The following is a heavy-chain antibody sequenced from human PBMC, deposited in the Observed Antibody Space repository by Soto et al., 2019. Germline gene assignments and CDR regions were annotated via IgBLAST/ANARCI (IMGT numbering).Heavy chain of an antibody. CDR2: INHSGST. Sequence: QVQLQQWGAGLLKPSETLSLTCAVYGGSFSGYYWSWIRQPPGKGLEWIGEINHSGSTNYNPSLKSRVTISVDTSKNQFSLKLSFVTAADTAVYYCARRRDSSSWKYWGQGTLVTVSS. CDR3: ARRRDSSSWKY. J-gene: IGHJ4*02. D-gene: IGHD6-13*01. CDR1: GGSFSGYY. V-gene: IGHV4-34*01.